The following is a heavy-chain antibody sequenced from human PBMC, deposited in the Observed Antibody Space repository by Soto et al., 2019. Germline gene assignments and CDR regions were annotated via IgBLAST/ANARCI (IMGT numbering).Heavy chain of an antibody. CDR2: IIPIFGTA. CDR3: AALFWSGYSAYYYGMDV. V-gene: IGHV1-69*13. J-gene: IGHJ6*02. CDR1: GGTFSSYA. D-gene: IGHD3-3*01. Sequence: SVKVSCKASGGTFSSYAISWVRQAPGQGLEWMGGIIPIFGTANYAQKSQGRVTITADESTSTAYMELSSLRSEDTAVYYCAALFWSGYSAYYYGMDVWGQGTTVTVSS.